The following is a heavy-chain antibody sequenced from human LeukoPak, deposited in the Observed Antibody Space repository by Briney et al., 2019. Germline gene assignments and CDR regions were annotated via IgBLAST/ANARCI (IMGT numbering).Heavy chain of an antibody. CDR3: AKDDYGASDY. V-gene: IGHV3-23*01. CDR2: LSDSGAST. D-gene: IGHD4-17*01. J-gene: IGHJ4*02. CDR1: GFTFTNYA. Sequence: GGSLRLSCAASGFTFTNYAMGWVRQAPGEGLEWVSALSDSGASTHYADSVKGRFTISRDNSKNTLYLQMNSLRAEDAAVYYCAKDDYGASDYWGQGTLVTVSS.